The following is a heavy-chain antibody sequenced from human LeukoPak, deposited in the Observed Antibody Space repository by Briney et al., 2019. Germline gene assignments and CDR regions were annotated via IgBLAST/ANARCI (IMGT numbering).Heavy chain of an antibody. CDR1: GFTFSSYA. CDR3: AKDEYQLLWGYYYYYYMDV. Sequence: GGSLRLSCAASGFTFSSYAMSWVRQAPGKGLEWVSAISGSGGGTYYADSVKGRFTISRDNSKNTLYLQMNSLRAEDTAVYYCAKDEYQLLWGYYYYYYMDVWGKGTTVTVSS. J-gene: IGHJ6*03. D-gene: IGHD2-2*01. V-gene: IGHV3-23*01. CDR2: ISGSGGGT.